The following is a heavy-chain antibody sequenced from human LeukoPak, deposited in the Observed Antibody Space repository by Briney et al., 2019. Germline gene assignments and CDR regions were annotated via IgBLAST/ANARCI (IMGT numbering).Heavy chain of an antibody. CDR2: ISAYNGNT. CDR3: ARDFLVTPLDY. Sequence: ASVKVSCKASGYTFTGYYMHWVRQAPGQGLEWMGWISAYNGNTNYAQKLQGRVTMTTDTSTSTAYMELRSLRSDDTAVYYCARDFLVTPLDYWGQGTLVTVSS. CDR1: GYTFTGYY. D-gene: IGHD4-23*01. V-gene: IGHV1-18*04. J-gene: IGHJ4*02.